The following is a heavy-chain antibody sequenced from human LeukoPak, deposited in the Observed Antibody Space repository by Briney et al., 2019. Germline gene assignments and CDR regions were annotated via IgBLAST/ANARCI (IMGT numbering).Heavy chain of an antibody. Sequence: GGSLRLSCAASGFTFSRYWMNWVRQAPGKGLEWVSVIHTSGSTYYADSVKGRFTISRDNSKNTLDLQMNSLRAEDTAVYYCARVLLWFGELLRSGMDVWGQGTTVTVSS. CDR1: GFTFSRYW. CDR2: IHTSGST. J-gene: IGHJ6*02. D-gene: IGHD3-10*01. V-gene: IGHV3-53*01. CDR3: ARVLLWFGELLRSGMDV.